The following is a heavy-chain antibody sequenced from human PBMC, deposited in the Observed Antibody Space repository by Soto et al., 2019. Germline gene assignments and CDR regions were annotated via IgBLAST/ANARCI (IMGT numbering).Heavy chain of an antibody. CDR2: ISAYNGNT. CDR3: ARDKVVGATYDY. J-gene: IGHJ4*02. Sequence: ASVKVSCKASGYTFTSYGISCVRQAPGQGLEWMGWISAYNGNTNYARKLQGRVTMTTDTSTSTAYMELRSLRSDDTAVYYCARDKVVGATYDYWGQGTLVTVSS. V-gene: IGHV1-18*04. D-gene: IGHD1-26*01. CDR1: GYTFTSYG.